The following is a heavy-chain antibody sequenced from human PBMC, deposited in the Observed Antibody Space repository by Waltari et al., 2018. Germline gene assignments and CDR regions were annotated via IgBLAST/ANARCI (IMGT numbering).Heavy chain of an antibody. V-gene: IGHV4-4*02. CDR2: IHRSGRT. J-gene: IGHJ4*02. D-gene: IGHD2-15*01. CDR3: ARDRGGGLFLDS. CDR1: GDSMSSNSW. Sequence: QVQLQESGPGLVKPSGTMALSCAGSGDSMSSNSWWNWVRQSPGKGLEWIGQIHRSGRTNTNPSLQSRVTVSMDASNLRFSLRLTSATAADTAIYYCARDRGGGLFLDSWGQGTLVTVSP.